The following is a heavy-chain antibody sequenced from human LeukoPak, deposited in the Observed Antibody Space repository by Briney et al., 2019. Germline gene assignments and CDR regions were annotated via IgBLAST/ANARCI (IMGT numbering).Heavy chain of an antibody. Sequence: GSSVKVSCKASGCTFSSYAISWVRQAPGQGLEWMGGIIPIFGTANYAQKFQGRVTITADESTSTAYMELSSLRSEDTAVYYCARGLRRTAHYYYYYGMDVWGQGTTVTVSS. CDR1: GCTFSSYA. V-gene: IGHV1-69*01. CDR2: IIPIFGTA. CDR3: ARGLRRTAHYYYYYGMDV. D-gene: IGHD4-17*01. J-gene: IGHJ6*02.